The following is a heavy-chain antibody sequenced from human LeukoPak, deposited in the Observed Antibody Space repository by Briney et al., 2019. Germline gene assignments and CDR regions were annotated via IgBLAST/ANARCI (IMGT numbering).Heavy chain of an antibody. V-gene: IGHV3-7*04. CDR2: IKQDGSEK. CDR1: GFTFSSYW. J-gene: IGHJ3*01. D-gene: IGHD3-10*01. Sequence: GGSLRLSCAASGFTFSSYWMTWVRQAPGKGLEWVANIKQDGSEKDYVDSVKGRFTISRDNAKNSVYLQMNSLRAEDTAVYYCARGRLDYGSLFWGQGTMVTVSS. CDR3: ARGRLDYGSLF.